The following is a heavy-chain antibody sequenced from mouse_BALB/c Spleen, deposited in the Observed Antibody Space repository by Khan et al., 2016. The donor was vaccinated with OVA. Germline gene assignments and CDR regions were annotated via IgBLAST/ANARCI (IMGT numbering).Heavy chain of an antibody. J-gene: IGHJ3*01. Sequence: VQLKESGAELARHGASVKLSCKASGYTFTDYYINWVKQRTGQGLEWIGEISPGSGDTYYNERFKGKATLTADKSSSTAYMQLSSLTSEASAVYFCARRNYFGYTFAYWGQGTLVTVSA. CDR2: ISPGSGDT. D-gene: IGHD1-2*01. CDR1: GYTFTDYY. CDR3: ARRNYFGYTFAY. V-gene: IGHV1-77*01.